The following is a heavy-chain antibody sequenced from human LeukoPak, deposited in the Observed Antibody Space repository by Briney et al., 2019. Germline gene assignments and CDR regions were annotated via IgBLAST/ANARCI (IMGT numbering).Heavy chain of an antibody. Sequence: SVKVSCKASGGTFSSYAINWVRQAPGQGLEWMGRIIPILDIANNAQKFQGRVTITADKSTSTAYMELSSLRSEDTAVYYCATTGITMVRGVITTNPFGMDVWGQGTTVTVSS. CDR2: IIPILDIA. CDR1: GGTFSSYA. CDR3: ATTGITMVRGVITTNPFGMDV. V-gene: IGHV1-69*04. D-gene: IGHD3-10*01. J-gene: IGHJ6*02.